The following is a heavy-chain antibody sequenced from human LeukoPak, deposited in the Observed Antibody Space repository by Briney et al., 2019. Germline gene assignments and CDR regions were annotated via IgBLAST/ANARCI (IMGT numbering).Heavy chain of an antibody. CDR3: AKDRSIAAAGTLDY. J-gene: IGHJ4*02. CDR1: GFTFSSYA. D-gene: IGHD6-13*01. CDR2: ISYDGSNK. V-gene: IGHV3-30*04. Sequence: GGSLRLSCAASGFTFSSYAMHWVRQAPGKGLEWVAVISYDGSNKYYADSVKGRFTISRDNSKNTLYLQMNSLRAEDTAVYYCAKDRSIAAAGTLDYWGQGTLVTVSS.